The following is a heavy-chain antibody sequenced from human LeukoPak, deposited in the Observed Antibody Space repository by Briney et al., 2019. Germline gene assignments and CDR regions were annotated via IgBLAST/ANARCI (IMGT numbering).Heavy chain of an antibody. CDR1: GFTFSSYA. Sequence: GRSLRLSCAASGFTFSSYAMHWVRQAPGKGLEWVAVISYDGSNKYYADSVKGRFTISRDNSKNTLYLQMNSLRAEDTAVYYCARGRPRDAVTKGLVDWGQGTLVTVSS. CDR3: ARGRPRDAVTKGLVD. J-gene: IGHJ4*01. D-gene: IGHD5-24*01. V-gene: IGHV3-30*04. CDR2: ISYDGSNK.